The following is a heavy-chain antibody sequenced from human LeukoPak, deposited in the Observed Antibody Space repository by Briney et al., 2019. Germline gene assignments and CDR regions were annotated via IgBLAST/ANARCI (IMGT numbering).Heavy chain of an antibody. CDR2: ISGSGGST. D-gene: IGHD6-19*01. CDR1: GFTFSSYG. V-gene: IGHV3-23*01. Sequence: RPGRSLRLSCAAAGFTFSSYGISSVRHAPGNWMEWVLAISGSGGSTYYADSVKGRFPISRDNSKNTLYLKMNSLRAEDTAVYYCAKALQWLLGNGFDIWGQGTMVTVS. J-gene: IGHJ3*02. CDR3: AKALQWLLGNGFDI.